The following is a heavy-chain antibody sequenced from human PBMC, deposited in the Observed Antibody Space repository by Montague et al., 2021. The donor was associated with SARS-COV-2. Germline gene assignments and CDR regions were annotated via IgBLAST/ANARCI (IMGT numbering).Heavy chain of an antibody. CDR2: IYYSGST. J-gene: IGHJ5*02. Sequence: SETLSLTCTVSGGSISSSSYYWGWIRQPPGKGLEWIGSIYYSGSTYYNPSLKSRVTISVDTSKNQFSLKLSSVTAADTAVYYCARDVRRGFDHWGQGTLVTVSS. D-gene: IGHD3-10*01. CDR1: GGSISSSSYY. V-gene: IGHV4-39*07. CDR3: ARDVRRGFDH.